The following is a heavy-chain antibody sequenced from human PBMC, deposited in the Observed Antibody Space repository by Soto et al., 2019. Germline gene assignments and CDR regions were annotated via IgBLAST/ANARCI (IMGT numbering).Heavy chain of an antibody. CDR3: ARELGEYSYGLGGFDY. Sequence: GGSLRLSCAASGFTFSSYGMHWVRQAPGKGLEWVAVIWYDGSNKYYADSVKGRFTISRDNSKNTLYLQMNSLRAEDTAVYYCARELGEYSYGLGGFDYWGQGTLVTVSS. CDR1: GFTFSSYG. CDR2: IWYDGSNK. V-gene: IGHV3-33*01. J-gene: IGHJ4*02. D-gene: IGHD5-18*01.